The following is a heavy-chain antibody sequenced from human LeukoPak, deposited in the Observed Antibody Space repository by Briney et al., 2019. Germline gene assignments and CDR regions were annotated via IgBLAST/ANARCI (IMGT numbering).Heavy chain of an antibody. Sequence: ASVKVSCKASGCTFTNYYMQWVGQAPGRAREWVGVVNPTGGRKDYAQKFQGRLTMTRHTSTSTVYMELSSLRSEDTAMYYCARDTTLSRVITTTTTYHFFYYIDVWGQGTTVTISS. V-gene: IGHV1-46*01. D-gene: IGHD3-22*01. CDR3: ARDTTLSRVITTTTTYHFFYYIDV. CDR2: VNPTGGRK. J-gene: IGHJ6*03. CDR1: GCTFTNYY.